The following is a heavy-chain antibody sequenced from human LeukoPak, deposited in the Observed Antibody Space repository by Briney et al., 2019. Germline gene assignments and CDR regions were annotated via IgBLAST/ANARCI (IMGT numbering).Heavy chain of an antibody. J-gene: IGHJ4*02. Sequence: PGGSLRLSCAASGFTFSNYWMSWVRQAPGKGLEWVANIKQDGSEKYYVDSVKGRFTISRDNAKNSLYLQMNSLRAEDTAVYYCARDYHTDLSAYYYGSGSLLGYWGRGTLVTVSS. CDR3: ARDYHTDLSAYYYGSGSLLGY. CDR2: IKQDGSEK. D-gene: IGHD3-10*01. CDR1: GFTFSNYW. V-gene: IGHV3-7*01.